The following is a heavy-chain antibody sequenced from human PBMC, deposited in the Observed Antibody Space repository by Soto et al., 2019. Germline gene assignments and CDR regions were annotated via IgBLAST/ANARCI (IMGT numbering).Heavy chain of an antibody. J-gene: IGHJ4*02. CDR3: AKDIGTTVAARFDY. CDR2: ISWNSGSI. CDR1: GFTFDDYA. V-gene: IGHV3-9*01. Sequence: PRGSLRLSCAATGFTFDDYAVYWLREAPGKGLEWVSGISWNSGSIDYADSVKGRFTISRDNAKNSLYLQMNSLRAEQTALYSCAKDIGTTVAARFDYCAQGTLVTVSS. D-gene: IGHD6-19*01.